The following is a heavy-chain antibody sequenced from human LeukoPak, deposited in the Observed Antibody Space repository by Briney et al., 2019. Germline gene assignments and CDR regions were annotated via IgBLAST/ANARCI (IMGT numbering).Heavy chain of an antibody. CDR3: ARDRGYFDY. CDR1: GFTFSSYG. CDR2: IWYDGSNK. Sequence: GESLKISCAASGFTFSSYGMHWVRQAPGKGLEWVAVIWYDGSNKYYADSVEGRFTISRDNSKNTLYLQMNSLRAEDTAVYYCARDRGYFDYWGQGTLVTVSS. V-gene: IGHV3-33*01. D-gene: IGHD3-10*01. J-gene: IGHJ4*02.